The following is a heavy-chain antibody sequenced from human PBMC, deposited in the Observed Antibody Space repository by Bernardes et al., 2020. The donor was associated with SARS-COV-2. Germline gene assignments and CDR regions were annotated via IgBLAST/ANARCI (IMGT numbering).Heavy chain of an antibody. CDR1: GFHIYSNY. Sequence: SLRLSCAVSGFHIYSNYMSWVRQAPGKGLEWVAAIYSGGDTYYADSVKGRFTISRDNSKSTLYLQMNSLRAGDTAVYYCARDALDAFDVWGQGTMVTVSS. CDR2: IYSGGDT. V-gene: IGHV3-53*01. CDR3: ARDALDAFDV. J-gene: IGHJ3*01.